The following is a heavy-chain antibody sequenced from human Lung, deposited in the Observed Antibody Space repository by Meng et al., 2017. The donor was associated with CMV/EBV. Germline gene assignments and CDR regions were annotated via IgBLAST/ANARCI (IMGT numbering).Heavy chain of an antibody. D-gene: IGHD5-24*01. CDR1: GFTFSDYY. J-gene: IGHJ4*02. Sequence: SCAASGFTFSDYYMSWIRQAPGKGLEWISYISGSGGDIFYGDSVEGRFTISRDNAKNSLYLQMNSVRAEDTGVYYCVRDSLRPGITYYFDYWGQGXLVTVSS. CDR3: VRDSLRPGITYYFDY. CDR2: ISGSGGDI. V-gene: IGHV3-11*04.